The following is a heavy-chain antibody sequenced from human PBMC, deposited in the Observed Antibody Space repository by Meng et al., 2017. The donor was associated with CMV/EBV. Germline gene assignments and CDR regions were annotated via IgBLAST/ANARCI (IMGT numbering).Heavy chain of an antibody. D-gene: IGHD3-10*01. CDR3: WRFGVSQGFDY. V-gene: IGHV3-21*01. J-gene: IGHJ4*02. CDR1: GFTFSSYS. Sequence: GESLKISCAASGFTFSSYSMNWVRQAPGKGLEWVSSISSSSSYIYYADSVKGRFTISRDNAKNSLYLQMNSLRAEDTAVYYCWRFGVSQGFDYWGQGTLVTVSS. CDR2: ISSSSSYI.